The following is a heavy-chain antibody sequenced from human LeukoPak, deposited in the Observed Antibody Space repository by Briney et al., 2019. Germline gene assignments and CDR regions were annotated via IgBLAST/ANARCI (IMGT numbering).Heavy chain of an antibody. CDR1: GGSFSGYY. V-gene: IGHV4-34*01. J-gene: IGHJ4*02. D-gene: IGHD5-12*01. Sequence: PSETLSLTCAVYGGSFSGYYWSWIRQPPGKGLEWIGEINHSGSTNYNPSLKSRVTISVDTSKNQFSLKLCSVTAADTAVYYCARGLYSGYPKRAFDYWGQGTLVTVSS. CDR2: INHSGST. CDR3: ARGLYSGYPKRAFDY.